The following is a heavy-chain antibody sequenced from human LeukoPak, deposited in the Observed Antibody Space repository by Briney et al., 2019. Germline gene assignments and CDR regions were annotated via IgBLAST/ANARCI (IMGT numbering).Heavy chain of an antibody. CDR2: MRPDGNEI. D-gene: IGHD1-1*01. CDR1: GFSFSNYW. CDR3: VRDYNWGFDY. V-gene: IGHV3-7*01. J-gene: IGHJ4*02. Sequence: PGGSPRLSCAASGFSFSNYWMSWLRQAPGKGLEWVANMRPDGNEIFYENSVKGRFTISRDNSKNNVYLQMYSLRVEDTSIYYCVRDYNWGFDYWGQGTVVTVSS.